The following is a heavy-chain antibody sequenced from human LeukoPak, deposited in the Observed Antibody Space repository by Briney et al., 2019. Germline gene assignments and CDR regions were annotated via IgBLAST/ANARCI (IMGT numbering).Heavy chain of an antibody. J-gene: IGHJ4*02. V-gene: IGHV4-39*07. CDR1: GGSISSSSYY. CDR3: ARSPEMATTYFDY. CDR2: IYYSGST. D-gene: IGHD5-24*01. Sequence: SETLSLTCTVSGGSISSSSYYWGWIRQPPGKGLEWIGSIYYSGSTYYNPSLKSRVTISVDTSKNQFSLKLSSVTAADTAVYYCARSPEMATTYFDYWGQGTLVTVSS.